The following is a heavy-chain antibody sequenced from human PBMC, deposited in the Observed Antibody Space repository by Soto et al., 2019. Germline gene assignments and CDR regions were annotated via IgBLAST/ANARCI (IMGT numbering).Heavy chain of an antibody. CDR2: IIPIFGTA. D-gene: IGHD3-22*01. Sequence: QVQLVQSGAEVKKPGSSVKVSCKASGGTFSSYAISWVRQAPGQGLEWMGGIIPIFGTANYAQKFQGRVTITADESTSTAYMELSRLRSEDTAVYYCARDDYYDSSGYYPRGYYYGMDVGGQGTTVTVSS. CDR1: GGTFSSYA. CDR3: ARDDYYDSSGYYPRGYYYGMDV. V-gene: IGHV1-69*12. J-gene: IGHJ6*02.